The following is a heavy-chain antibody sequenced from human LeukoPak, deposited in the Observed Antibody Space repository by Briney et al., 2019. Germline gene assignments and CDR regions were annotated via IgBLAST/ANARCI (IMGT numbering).Heavy chain of an antibody. V-gene: IGHV4-59*01. D-gene: IGHD4-23*01. CDR3: ARFRTVVNAFDI. Sequence: SQTLSLTCTVSGGSISSYYWNWIRQPPGKGLEWIGYIYYSGSTNYNPSLKSRVTISVDTSKNQFSLKLSSVTAADTAVYYCARFRTVVNAFDIWGQGTMVTVSS. CDR2: IYYSGST. CDR1: GGSISSYY. J-gene: IGHJ3*02.